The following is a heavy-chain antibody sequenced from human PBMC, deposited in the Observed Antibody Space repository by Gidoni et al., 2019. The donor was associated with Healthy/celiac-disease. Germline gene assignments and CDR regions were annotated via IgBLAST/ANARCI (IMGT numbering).Heavy chain of an antibody. CDR2: INQDGSEK. CDR1: GFTFSDFW. D-gene: IGHD6-13*01. CDR3: ARDCSGSSLY. Sequence: PLVESGGGLVKPGGSLRLSRAASGFTFSDFWMTWVRQAPGKGLGWVASINQDGSEKYYVYSVKGRFTISRDNAKNSLYVQMNSLRGEDTAVYYCARDCSGSSLYWGQGTLVTVSS. V-gene: IGHV3-7*03. J-gene: IGHJ4*02.